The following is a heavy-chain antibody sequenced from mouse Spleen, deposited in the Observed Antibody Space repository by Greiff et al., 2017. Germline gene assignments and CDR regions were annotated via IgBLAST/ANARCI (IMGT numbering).Heavy chain of an antibody. V-gene: IGHV1-69*01. J-gene: IGHJ2*01. CDR2: IDPSDSYT. Sequence: QVQLQQSGAELVMPGASVKLSCKASGYTFPSYWMHWVKQRPGRGLEWIGEIDPSDSYTNYNQKFKGKATLTVDKSSSTAYMQLSSLTSEDSAVYYCARGPRRYFDYWGQGTTLTVSS. CDR1: GYTFPSYW. CDR3: ARGPRRYFDY.